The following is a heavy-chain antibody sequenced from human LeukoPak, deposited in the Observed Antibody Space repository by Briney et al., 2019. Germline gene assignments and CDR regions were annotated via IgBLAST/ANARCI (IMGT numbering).Heavy chain of an antibody. CDR3: VRDAAYSAFNM. Sequence: HPGGSLRLSCAASGFAFNTYSMNWVRQAPGKGLQWVSSITTSSTTKYYADSVKGRFTISRDNAKNSLYLQMDSLRDEDTAVYYCVRDAAYSAFNMWGQGTMVTVSS. V-gene: IGHV3-48*02. D-gene: IGHD4-11*01. J-gene: IGHJ3*02. CDR1: GFAFNTYS. CDR2: ITTSSTTK.